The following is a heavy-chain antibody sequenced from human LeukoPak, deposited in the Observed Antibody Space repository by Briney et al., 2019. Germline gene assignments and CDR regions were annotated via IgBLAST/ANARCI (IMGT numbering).Heavy chain of an antibody. D-gene: IGHD1-7*01. Sequence: PGGSLRLSCAASGFTVSSNYMSWVRQAPGKGLEWASVIYSGGSTYYADSVKGRFTISRDNSKNTLYLQMNSLRAEDTAVYYCAKVPRAELTYYFDYWGQGTLVTVSS. V-gene: IGHV3-53*01. J-gene: IGHJ4*02. CDR2: IYSGGST. CDR3: AKVPRAELTYYFDY. CDR1: GFTVSSNY.